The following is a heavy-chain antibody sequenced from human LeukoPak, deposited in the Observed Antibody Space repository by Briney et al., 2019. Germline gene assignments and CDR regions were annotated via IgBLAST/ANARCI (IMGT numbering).Heavy chain of an antibody. CDR3: ARKARSPDCSSTSCYGYWFDP. CDR1: GGTFSSYA. D-gene: IGHD2-2*01. Sequence: GASVKDSCKASGGTFSSYAISWVRQAPGQGLEWMGGIIPIFGTANYAQKFQGRVTITTDESTSTAYMELSSLRSEDTAVYYCARKARSPDCSSTSCYGYWFDPWGQGTLVAVSS. V-gene: IGHV1-69*05. J-gene: IGHJ5*02. CDR2: IIPIFGTA.